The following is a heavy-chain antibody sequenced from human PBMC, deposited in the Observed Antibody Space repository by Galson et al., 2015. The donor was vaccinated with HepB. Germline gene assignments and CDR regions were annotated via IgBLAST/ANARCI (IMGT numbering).Heavy chain of an antibody. CDR2: INAGNGNT. V-gene: IGHV1-3*01. Sequence: SVKASCKASGYTFTSYAMHWVRQAPGQRLEWMGWINAGNGNTKYSQKFQGRVTITRDTSASTAYMELSSLRSEDTAVYYCARGYSSSWYGYYFDYWGQGTLVTVSS. CDR1: GYTFTSYA. J-gene: IGHJ4*02. CDR3: ARGYSSSWYGYYFDY. D-gene: IGHD6-13*01.